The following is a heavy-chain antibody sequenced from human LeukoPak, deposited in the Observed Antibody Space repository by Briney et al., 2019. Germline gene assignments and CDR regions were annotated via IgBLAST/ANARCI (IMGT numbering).Heavy chain of an antibody. V-gene: IGHV1-2*06. D-gene: IGHD6-19*01. CDR1: GYTFTSYY. J-gene: IGHJ4*02. CDR2: INPNSGGT. CDR3: ARGERWLVRAIDY. Sequence: ASVKVSCKASGYTFTSYYMHWVRQAPGQGLEWMGRINPNSGGTNYAQKFQGRVTMTRDTSISTAYMELSRLRSDDTAVYYCARGERWLVRAIDYWGQGTLVTVSS.